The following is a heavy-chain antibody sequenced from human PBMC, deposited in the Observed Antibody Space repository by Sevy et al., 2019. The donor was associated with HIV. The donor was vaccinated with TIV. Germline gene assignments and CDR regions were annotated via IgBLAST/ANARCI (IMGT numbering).Heavy chain of an antibody. Sequence: SETLSLTCTVSGGSISGLHWSWIRQPPGKGLEWLGYIFYNGATSYNPSLTSRLTISLDTSKNQFSLRLSFVTAADTAVYYCAGGPISGSNSLDSWGQGTLVTVSS. J-gene: IGHJ4*02. CDR3: AGGPISGSNSLDS. V-gene: IGHV4-59*11. CDR1: GGSISGLH. CDR2: IFYNGAT. D-gene: IGHD1-26*01.